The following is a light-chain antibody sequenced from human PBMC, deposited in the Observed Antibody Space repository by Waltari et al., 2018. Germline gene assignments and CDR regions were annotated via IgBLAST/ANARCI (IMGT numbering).Light chain of an antibody. CDR2: GAS. V-gene: IGKV3-15*01. Sequence: EIVMTQSPATLSVSPGERATLPCRASQRLSNNLAWYQQKPGQAPRLLIYGASTRATGIPARFSGSGSGTEFTLTISSLQSEDFAVYYCQQYNNWPRTFGQGTKVEIK. CDR1: QRLSNN. J-gene: IGKJ1*01. CDR3: QQYNNWPRT.